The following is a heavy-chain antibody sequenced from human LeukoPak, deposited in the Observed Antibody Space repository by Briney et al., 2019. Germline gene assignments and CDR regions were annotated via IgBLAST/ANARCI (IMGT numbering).Heavy chain of an antibody. CDR1: GYSITSSSW. CDR3: ARVLTYYDYVWGSYRHRRSYWYFDL. CDR2: IDDSGNT. D-gene: IGHD3-16*02. V-gene: IGHV4-28*03. J-gene: IGHJ2*01. Sequence: PSETLSLTCAVSGYSITSSSWWGWIRQPPGKGLEWIGYIDDSGNTNYNPSLKSQVTISVDKSKNQFSLKLSSVTAADTAVYYCARVLTYYDYVWGSYRHRRSYWYFDLWGRGTLVTVSS.